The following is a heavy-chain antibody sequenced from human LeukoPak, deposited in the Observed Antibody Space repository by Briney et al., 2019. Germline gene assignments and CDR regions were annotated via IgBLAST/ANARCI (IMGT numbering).Heavy chain of an antibody. V-gene: IGHV4-59*01. CDR3: ARGKNLLESLPRIDY. Sequence: SETLSLTCTISGASIDSYYWSWIRQPPGKGLEWIGYIYYSGTTNYNPSLKRRVTISVDTSKNQFSLKLSSVTAADTAVYYCARGKNLLESLPRIDYWGQGTLVTVSS. D-gene: IGHD3-3*01. J-gene: IGHJ4*02. CDR1: GASIDSYY. CDR2: IYYSGTT.